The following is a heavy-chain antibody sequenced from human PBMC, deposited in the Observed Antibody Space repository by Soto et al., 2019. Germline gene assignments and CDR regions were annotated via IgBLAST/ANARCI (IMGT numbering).Heavy chain of an antibody. CDR2: IKSKTDGGAI. CDR3: STQLSSYRNYLYYYYGMDV. CDR1: GFSVSNAW. V-gene: IGHV3-15*07. D-gene: IGHD6-13*01. Sequence: GGSLRLSCAASGFSVSNAWMNWVRQAPGKGLEWVGRIKSKTDGGAIDYAAPIKGRFTTSRDDSKNTLYLQMNSLKTEDTAVYYCSTQLSSYRNYLYYYYGMDVWGQGTTVTVSS. J-gene: IGHJ6*02.